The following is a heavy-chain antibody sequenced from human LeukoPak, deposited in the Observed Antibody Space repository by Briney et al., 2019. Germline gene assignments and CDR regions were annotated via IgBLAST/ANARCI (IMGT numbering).Heavy chain of an antibody. CDR2: ISYDGSNK. D-gene: IGHD3-10*01. J-gene: IGHJ4*02. V-gene: IGHV3-30-3*01. CDR1: GFTFDDYA. Sequence: GRSLRLSCAASGFTFDDYAMHWVRQAPGKGLEWVAVISYDGSNKYYADSVKGRFTISRDNSKNTLYLQMNSLRAEDTAVYYCARDRRVLLWFGESDYWGQGTLVTVSS. CDR3: ARDRRVLLWFGESDY.